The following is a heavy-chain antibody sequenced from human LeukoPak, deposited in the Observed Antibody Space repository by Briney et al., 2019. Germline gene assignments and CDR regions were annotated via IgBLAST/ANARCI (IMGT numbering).Heavy chain of an antibody. CDR2: ISYDGSNK. CDR3: AKGQAEYSSSDLQDY. D-gene: IGHD6-6*01. CDR1: GFTFSSYG. Sequence: GGSLRLSCAASGFTFSSYGMPWVRQAPGKGLEWVAVISYDGSNKYYADSVKGRFTISRDNSKNTLYLQMNSLRAEDTAVYYCAKGQAEYSSSDLQDYWGQGTLVTVSS. J-gene: IGHJ4*02. V-gene: IGHV3-30*18.